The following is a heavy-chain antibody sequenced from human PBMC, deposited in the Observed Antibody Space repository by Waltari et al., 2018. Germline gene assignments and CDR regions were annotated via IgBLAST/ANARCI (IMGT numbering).Heavy chain of an antibody. D-gene: IGHD6-19*01. CDR1: GFTFSSYW. J-gene: IGHJ4*02. Sequence: EVQLVESGGGLVQPGGSLRLSCAASGFTFSSYWMSWVRQAPGKGLEWVANIKQDGSEKYYVDSVKGRFTISRDNAKNSLYLQMNSLRAEDTAVYYCAREQYSSGWCVFDYWGQGTLVTVSS. CDR3: AREQYSSGWCVFDY. V-gene: IGHV3-7*01. CDR2: IKQDGSEK.